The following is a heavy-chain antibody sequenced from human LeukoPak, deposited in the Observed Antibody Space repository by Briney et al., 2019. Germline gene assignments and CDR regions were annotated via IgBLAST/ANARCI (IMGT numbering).Heavy chain of an antibody. Sequence: GGSLRLSCAASGFTFSSYAMTWVRQAPGKGLEWVSIIGGSGDSIYYADSVKGRFTISRDISRKTVYLQMNSLRAEDTAVYYCAKDGGIYDFPFDSWGQGTLVTVSS. J-gene: IGHJ5*01. CDR2: IGGSGDSI. V-gene: IGHV3-23*01. CDR3: AKDGGIYDFPFDS. D-gene: IGHD3-3*01. CDR1: GFTFSSYA.